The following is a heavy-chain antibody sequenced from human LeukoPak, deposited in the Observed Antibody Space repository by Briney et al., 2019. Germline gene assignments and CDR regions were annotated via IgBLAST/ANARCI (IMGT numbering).Heavy chain of an antibody. CDR1: GFTFSSYG. Sequence: GGSLRLSCAASGFTFSSYGMHWVRQAPGKGLEWVAVIWYDGSNKYYADSVKGRFTISRDNSKNTLYLQMNSLRAEDTAVYYCARDLRYWSSTSCPPDAFDIWGQGTMVTVSS. CDR2: IWYDGSNK. CDR3: ARDLRYWSSTSCPPDAFDI. D-gene: IGHD2-2*01. V-gene: IGHV3-33*01. J-gene: IGHJ3*02.